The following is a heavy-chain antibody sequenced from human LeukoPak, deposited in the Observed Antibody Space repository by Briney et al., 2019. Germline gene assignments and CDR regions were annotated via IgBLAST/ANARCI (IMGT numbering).Heavy chain of an antibody. CDR1: GFTFSSYS. CDR3: ASAENYYDSSGYSY. V-gene: IGHV3-48*01. Sequence: TGGSLRLSCAASGFTFSSYSMNWVRQAPGKGLEWVSYISSSSSTIYYADSVKGRFTISRDNAKNSLYLQMNSLRAEDTAVYYRASAENYYDSSGYSYWGQGTLVTVSS. CDR2: ISSSSSTI. D-gene: IGHD3-22*01. J-gene: IGHJ4*02.